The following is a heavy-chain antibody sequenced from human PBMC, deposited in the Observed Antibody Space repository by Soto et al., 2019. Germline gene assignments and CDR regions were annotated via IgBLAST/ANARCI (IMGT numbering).Heavy chain of an antibody. V-gene: IGHV4-34*01. CDR1: GGSFSGYY. Sequence: EQLQQWGAGLLKPSETLSLTCAVYGGSFSGYYWSWIRQPPGKGLEWIGEINHSGSTNYNPSLKSRVTISVDTSKNQFSLKLSSVTAADTAVYYCARYPVVVAAMDYWGQGTLVTVSS. CDR3: ARYPVVVAAMDY. D-gene: IGHD2-15*01. J-gene: IGHJ4*02. CDR2: INHSGST.